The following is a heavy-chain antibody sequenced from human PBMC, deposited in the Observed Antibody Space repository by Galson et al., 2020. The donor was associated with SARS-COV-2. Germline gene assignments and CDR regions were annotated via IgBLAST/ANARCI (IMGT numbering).Heavy chain of an antibody. CDR2: IYSDGGT. V-gene: IGHV4-30-4*07. CDR3: ARWLQYGWDV. Sequence: SETLSLTCAVSGDSINVPTYSWTWVRLPPGKRLDFIGYIYSDGGTYYNPSLRRRLIMSVDSAKNQFSLRLSSVTAADTGVYYCARWLQYGWDVWGQGTTVTVSS. J-gene: IGHJ6*02. CDR1: GDSINVPTYS. D-gene: IGHD3-22*01.